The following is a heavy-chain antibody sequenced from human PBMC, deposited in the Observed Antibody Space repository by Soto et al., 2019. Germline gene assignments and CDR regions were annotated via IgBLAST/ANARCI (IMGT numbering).Heavy chain of an antibody. D-gene: IGHD6-19*01. V-gene: IGHV3-30*18. J-gene: IGHJ5*02. CDR3: AKDASGLAVADLLPLFVP. CDR1: GFTFSSYG. Sequence: QVQLVESGGGVVQPGRSLRLSCAASGFTFSSYGMHWVRQAPGKGLEWVAVISYDGSNKYYADSVKGRFTISRDKSKNTLYLQMNSLRAEDTAVYYCAKDASGLAVADLLPLFVPWGQGTLVTVSS. CDR2: ISYDGSNK.